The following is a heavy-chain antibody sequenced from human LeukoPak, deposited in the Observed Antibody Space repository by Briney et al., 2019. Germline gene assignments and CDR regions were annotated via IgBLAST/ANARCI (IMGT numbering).Heavy chain of an antibody. Sequence: GGSLRLSCAASGFTFSRYWMHWVRQAAGKGVVWVSRINSDGSTTSYADSVKGRFTIPRDNAKNTLYLQMNSLRAEDTAVYYCSREYNWNDFGGDDAFDIWGQGTMVTVS. J-gene: IGHJ3*02. CDR2: INSDGSTT. V-gene: IGHV3-74*01. CDR1: GFTFSRYW. D-gene: IGHD1-1*01. CDR3: SREYNWNDFGGDDAFDI.